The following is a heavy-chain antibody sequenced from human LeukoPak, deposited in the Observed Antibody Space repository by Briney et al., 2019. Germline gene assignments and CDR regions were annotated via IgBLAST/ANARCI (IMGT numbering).Heavy chain of an antibody. J-gene: IGHJ4*02. CDR2: INHSGST. CDR1: GGSFSGYY. D-gene: IGHD2-2*01. V-gene: IGHV4-34*01. CDR3: AREYCSSTSCYLFFDY. Sequence: SETLSLTCAVYGGSFSGYYWSWIRQPPGKGLEWIGEINHSGSTSYNPSLKSRVTISVDTSKNQFSLKLSSVTAADTAVYYCAREYCSSTSCYLFFDYWGQGTLVTVSS.